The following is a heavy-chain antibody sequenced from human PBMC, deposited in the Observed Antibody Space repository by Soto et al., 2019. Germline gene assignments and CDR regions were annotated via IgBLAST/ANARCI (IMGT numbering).Heavy chain of an antibody. V-gene: IGHV3-53*01. CDR3: ARDMYYYESIGYYYYYGMEV. Sequence: HPVGSLRLSCAASVFTVSSNDMSWVRHSPGKWLEWVSVIYSGGSTYYADSVKGRFTISRDNSKNTLYLQMNSLRAEDTAVYYCARDMYYYESIGYYYYYGMEVWGQGTTVTVSS. CDR1: VFTVSSND. J-gene: IGHJ6*02. CDR2: IYSGGST. D-gene: IGHD3-22*01.